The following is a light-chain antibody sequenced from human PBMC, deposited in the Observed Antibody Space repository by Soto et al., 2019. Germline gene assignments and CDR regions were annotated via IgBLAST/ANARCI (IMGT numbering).Light chain of an antibody. CDR3: QQFGRSPFT. J-gene: IGKJ2*01. CDR2: GAS. Sequence: EIVLTQSPDTLSLSPGERVTLSCRASQRMTNNFLAWFQQKPGLAPRLLIHGASTRASGVPDRFTGGGSGKDFFLTISRVGLEDFAVYYCQQFGRSPFTFGQGTKLQIK. V-gene: IGKV3-20*01. CDR1: QRMTNNF.